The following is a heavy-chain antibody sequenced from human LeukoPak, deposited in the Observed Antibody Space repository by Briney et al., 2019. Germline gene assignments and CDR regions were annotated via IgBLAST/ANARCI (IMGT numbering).Heavy chain of an antibody. CDR1: GYSFTVFY. CDR3: ARELTATTFDY. CDR2: IIPIFETA. D-gene: IGHD2-21*02. V-gene: IGHV1-69*06. Sequence: LRASVKVSCMASGYSFTVFYMRWVRPAPGQGLGWMGGIIPIFETANYAQKFQGRVTIPADKSTSTAYMELSSLRSEDTAVYYCARELTATTFDYWGQGTLVTVSS. J-gene: IGHJ4*02.